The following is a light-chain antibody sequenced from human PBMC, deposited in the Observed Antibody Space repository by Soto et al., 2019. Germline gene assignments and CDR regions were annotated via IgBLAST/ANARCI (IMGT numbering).Light chain of an antibody. J-gene: IGLJ3*02. V-gene: IGLV2-8*01. CDR3: SSYAGSNTWV. Sequence: QSVLTQPPSASGSPGQSVTISCTGTSSDVGGYNYVSWYQQHPGKAPKLMIYEVTKRPPGVPDRFAGSKSGNTASLTVSGLQAEDEADYYCSSYAGSNTWVFGGGTKLTVL. CDR2: EVT. CDR1: SSDVGGYNY.